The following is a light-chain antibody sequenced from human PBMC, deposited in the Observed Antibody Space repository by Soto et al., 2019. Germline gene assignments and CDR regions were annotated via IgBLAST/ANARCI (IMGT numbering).Light chain of an antibody. Sequence: PGASATLSCGASQSVSSRYLAWYQQKPGQSPRLLIYGASNRATGIPDRFSGSGSGTDFTLTISRLEPEDFAVFYCQQYDDSITFGQGTRLEIE. CDR3: QQYDDSIT. V-gene: IGKV3-20*01. CDR2: GAS. J-gene: IGKJ5*01. CDR1: QSVSSRY.